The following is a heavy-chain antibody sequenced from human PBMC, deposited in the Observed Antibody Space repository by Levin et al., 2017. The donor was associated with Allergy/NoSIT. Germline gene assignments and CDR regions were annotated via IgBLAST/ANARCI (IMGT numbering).Heavy chain of an antibody. CDR2: IKQAGNEI. D-gene: IGHD3-16*01. CDR1: GFTFNIYA. V-gene: IGHV3-7*01. Sequence: GGSLRLSCAASGFTFNIYAMTWVRQAPGKGLEWVASIKQAGNEIKYVDSVKGRFTISRDNAKSSLYLQMNSLRVEDTAVYYCTALGGGYWGQGTLVTVSS. CDR3: TALGGGY. J-gene: IGHJ4*02.